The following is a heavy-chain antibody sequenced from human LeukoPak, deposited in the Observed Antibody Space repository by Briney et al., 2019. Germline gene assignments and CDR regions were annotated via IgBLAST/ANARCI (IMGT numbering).Heavy chain of an antibody. CDR1: GDSVSSNSAA. D-gene: IGHD3-10*01. V-gene: IGHV6-1*01. J-gene: IGHJ4*02. CDR2: TYYRSKWHS. Sequence: SQTLSPTCAISGDSVSSNSAAWSWIRQSPSRGLEWLGRTYYRSKWHSYYAPSVKSRITINLDTSKNQFSLQLKSVTPEDTAVYYCARMVGLVSDFWGQGTLVTVSS. CDR3: ARMVGLVSDF.